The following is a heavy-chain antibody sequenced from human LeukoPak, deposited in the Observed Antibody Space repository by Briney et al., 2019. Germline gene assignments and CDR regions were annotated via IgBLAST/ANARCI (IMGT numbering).Heavy chain of an antibody. CDR1: GFTFSSYA. D-gene: IGHD6-6*01. J-gene: IGHJ4*02. V-gene: IGHV3-30-3*01. CDR2: ISYDGSNK. Sequence: GRSLRLSCAASGFTFSSYAIHWVRQAPGKGLEWVAVISYDGSNKYYADSVKGRFTISRDNSKNTLYLQMNSLRAEDTAVYYCAKAPPPGYSSSPDYWGQGTLVTVSS. CDR3: AKAPPPGYSSSPDY.